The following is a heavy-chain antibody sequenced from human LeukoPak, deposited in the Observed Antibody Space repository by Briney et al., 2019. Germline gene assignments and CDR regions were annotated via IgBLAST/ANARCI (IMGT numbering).Heavy chain of an antibody. D-gene: IGHD5-18*01. CDR2: IYYSGST. J-gene: IGHJ4*02. CDR1: GGSISSSDYY. CDR3: ARGKDTAMD. Sequence: SETLSLTCTVSGGSISSSDYYRGWIRQPPGRGLEWIGSIYYSGSTYYSPSLKSRVTISVDTSKNQFSLKLSSVTAADTAVYYCARGKDTAMDWGQGTLVTVSS. V-gene: IGHV4-39*07.